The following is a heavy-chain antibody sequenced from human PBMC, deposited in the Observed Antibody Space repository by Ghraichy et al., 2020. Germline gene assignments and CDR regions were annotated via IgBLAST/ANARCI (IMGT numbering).Heavy chain of an antibody. Sequence: GGSLRLSCAASGFTFSSYAMHWVRQAPGKGLEWVAVISYDGSNKYYADSVKGRFTISRDNSKNTLYLQMNSLRAEDTAVYYCASHSSSRYGDAFDIWGQGTMVTVSS. CDR3: ASHSSSRYGDAFDI. D-gene: IGHD6-13*01. J-gene: IGHJ3*02. V-gene: IGHV3-30-3*01. CDR1: GFTFSSYA. CDR2: ISYDGSNK.